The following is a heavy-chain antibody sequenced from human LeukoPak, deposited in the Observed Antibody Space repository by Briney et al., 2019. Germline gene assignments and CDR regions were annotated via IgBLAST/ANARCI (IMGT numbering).Heavy chain of an antibody. Sequence: GGSLRLSCAASGFTFSDYYMSWIRRAPGKGLEWVSYISSSGSTIYYADSVKGRFTISRDNSKNSLFVQMNSLRAEDTAVYFCAKSRSGSANWALQIFDNWGQGTLVTVSS. CDR2: ISSSGSTI. V-gene: IGHV3-11*01. D-gene: IGHD1-1*01. CDR1: GFTFSDYY. J-gene: IGHJ4*02. CDR3: AKSRSGSANWALQIFDN.